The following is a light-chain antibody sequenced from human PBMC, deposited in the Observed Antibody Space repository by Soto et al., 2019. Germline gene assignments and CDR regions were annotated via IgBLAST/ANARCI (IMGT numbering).Light chain of an antibody. V-gene: IGKV3-20*01. J-gene: IGKJ4*01. CDR3: QQYSNSVGF. Sequence: IVLTQSPGTLSLSPGERATLSCRASQNVNSKYLAWYQQKPGQAPRLLIYAAYSRATGIPDRFSGSGSGTDFILTISRLEAEDFAVYYCQQYSNSVGFFGGGTRVEIK. CDR2: AAY. CDR1: QNVNSKY.